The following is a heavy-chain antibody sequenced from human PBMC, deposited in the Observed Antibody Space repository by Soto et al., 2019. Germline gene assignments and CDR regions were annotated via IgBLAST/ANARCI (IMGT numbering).Heavy chain of an antibody. Sequence: QVQLVQSGAELKKPGSSVKVSCKASGGTFSSYTISWVRQAPGQGLEWMGRIIPILGIANYAQKFQGRVTITADKSTSTAYMELSSLRSEDTAVYYCARMGGRYVVVPAAMPSYSYGMDVWGQGTTVTVSS. CDR2: IIPILGIA. J-gene: IGHJ6*02. D-gene: IGHD2-2*01. CDR3: ARMGGRYVVVPAAMPSYSYGMDV. V-gene: IGHV1-69*02. CDR1: GGTFSSYT.